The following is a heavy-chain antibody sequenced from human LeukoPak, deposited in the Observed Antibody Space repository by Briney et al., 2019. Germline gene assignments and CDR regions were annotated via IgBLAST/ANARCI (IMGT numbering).Heavy chain of an antibody. CDR3: AREAPEQQRAFDY. Sequence: SETLSLTCTVSGGSISSYYWSWVRKPAGKGLGWIGRIYTSGSSNYNPSLKSRVTMSVDTSKNQVSLKLGSVTAADTAVYYCAREAPEQQRAFDYWGRGTLVTVSS. V-gene: IGHV4-4*07. CDR1: GGSISSYY. CDR2: IYTSGSS. D-gene: IGHD6-13*01. J-gene: IGHJ4*02.